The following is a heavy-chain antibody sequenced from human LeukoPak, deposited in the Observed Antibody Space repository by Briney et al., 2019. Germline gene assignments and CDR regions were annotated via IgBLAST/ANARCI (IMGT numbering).Heavy chain of an antibody. CDR1: GYTFTGYY. D-gene: IGHD4-17*01. Sequence: ASVKVSCKASGYTFTGYYMHWVRQAPGQGLEWMGWISPYNADTNYAQNFQGRVTMTTDRSTRTAYMELRNLRSDDTAVYYCARVTTVTRSPWSWGPKKIEQEVNWFDPWGQGTLITVST. J-gene: IGHJ5*02. CDR2: ISPYNADT. CDR3: ARVTTVTRSPWSWGPKKIEQEVNWFDP. V-gene: IGHV1-18*04.